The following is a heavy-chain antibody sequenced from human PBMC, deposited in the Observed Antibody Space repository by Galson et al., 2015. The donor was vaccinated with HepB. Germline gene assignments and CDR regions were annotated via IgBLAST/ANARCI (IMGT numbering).Heavy chain of an antibody. D-gene: IGHD1-1*01. V-gene: IGHV4-39*01. CDR3: ARSIDQRFNY. Sequence: SETLSLTCTVSGDSISSSSYFWGWIRQPPGKGLEWIGNIYYSGSTYYNPSLKSRVTMSVDTSKNQFSLKLSSVTAADTAVYYCARSIDQRFNYWGQGTLVTVSS. J-gene: IGHJ4*02. CDR1: GDSISSSSYF. CDR2: IYYSGST.